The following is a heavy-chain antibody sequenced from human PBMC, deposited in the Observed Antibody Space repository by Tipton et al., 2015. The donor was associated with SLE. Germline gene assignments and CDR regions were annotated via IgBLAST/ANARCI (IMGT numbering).Heavy chain of an antibody. V-gene: IGHV6-1*01. CDR2: TYYMSKWYN. CDR1: GDSVSRNRSA. J-gene: IGHJ1*01. D-gene: IGHD2-2*02. Sequence: LVKPTQTLSLTCAISGDSVSRNRSAWNWNRQSTSRGLERLGRTYYMSKWYNDYAVSVKSPIIINPDTSKNQFSLQLTSVTPEDTAVYYCARGFLYDGFQVWGQGTLVTVSS. CDR3: ARGFLYDGFQV.